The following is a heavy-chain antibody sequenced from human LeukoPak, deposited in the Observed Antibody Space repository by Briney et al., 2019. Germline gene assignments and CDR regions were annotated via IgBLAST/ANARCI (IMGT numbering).Heavy chain of an antibody. Sequence: GGSLRLSCAASGFTINTNYMNWVRQAPGRGLEWLSVIYPGGVTKYAESVRGRFTVSRDIAKNTVYLEMNDLRAEDTALYYCARQLSAGATSFDYWGQGTLVTVSS. D-gene: IGHD1-26*01. CDR3: ARQLSAGATSFDY. V-gene: IGHV3-53*01. J-gene: IGHJ4*02. CDR2: IYPGGVT. CDR1: GFTINTNY.